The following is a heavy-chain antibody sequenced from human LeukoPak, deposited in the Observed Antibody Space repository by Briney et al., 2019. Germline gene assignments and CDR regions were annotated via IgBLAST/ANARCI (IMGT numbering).Heavy chain of an antibody. V-gene: IGHV1-8*03. CDR1: GYTFTSYD. CDR2: MNHNRGNT. CDR3: ARGSGFLEWLMTLDY. Sequence: ASVKVSCEASGYTFTSYDINWVRQATGQGLEWMGWMNHNRGNTGYAQKFQGRVTITRNTSISTAYMELSSLRSEDTAVYYCARGSGFLEWLMTLDYWGQGTLVTVSS. J-gene: IGHJ4*02. D-gene: IGHD3-3*01.